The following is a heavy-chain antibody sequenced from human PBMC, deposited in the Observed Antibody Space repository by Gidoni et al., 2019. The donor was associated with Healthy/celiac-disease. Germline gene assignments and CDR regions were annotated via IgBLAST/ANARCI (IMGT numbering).Heavy chain of an antibody. CDR1: GGSISSYY. CDR2: VYYGGNT. V-gene: IGHV4-59*01. D-gene: IGHD6-19*01. Sequence: QVQLQESCPGLAKASETLSLTCPVSGGSISSYYWCWLRQPPGKGLEWIGYVYYGGNTNYNPSLKTRVTMSVDTSKNQFSLKLSSVTAADTAVYYCARARRGGWAIDDWGQGTPVTVSS. J-gene: IGHJ4*02. CDR3: ARARRGGWAIDD.